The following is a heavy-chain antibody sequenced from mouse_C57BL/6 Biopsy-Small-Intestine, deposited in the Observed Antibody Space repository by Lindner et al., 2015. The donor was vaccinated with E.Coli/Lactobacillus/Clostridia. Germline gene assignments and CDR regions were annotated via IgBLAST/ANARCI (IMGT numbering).Heavy chain of an antibody. CDR1: GYAFSSSW. Sequence: VQLQESGAELVKPGASVKISCKASGYAFSSSWMNWVKQRPGKGLEWIGQIYPGDGDTNYNGKFKGKATFTADTSSNTAYMQLSSLTTEDSAIYYCARAGYGSSYGYFDYWGQGTTLTVSS. D-gene: IGHD1-1*01. J-gene: IGHJ2*01. CDR3: ARAGYGSSYGYFDY. V-gene: IGHV1-80*01. CDR2: IYPGDGDT.